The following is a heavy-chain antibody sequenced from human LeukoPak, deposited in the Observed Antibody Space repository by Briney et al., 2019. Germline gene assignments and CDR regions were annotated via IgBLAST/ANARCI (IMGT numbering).Heavy chain of an antibody. Sequence: PSETLSLTCTVPGGSISSSSYYWGWIRQPPGKGLEWIGSIYYSGSTYYNPSLKSRVTISVDTSKNQFSLKLSSVAAADTAVYYCARRYYYYYYMDVWGKGTTVTVSS. J-gene: IGHJ6*03. CDR3: ARRYYYYYYMDV. CDR2: IYYSGST. V-gene: IGHV4-39*07. CDR1: GGSISSSSYY.